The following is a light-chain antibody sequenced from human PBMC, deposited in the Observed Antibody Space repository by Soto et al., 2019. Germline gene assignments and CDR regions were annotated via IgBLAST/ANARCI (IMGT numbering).Light chain of an antibody. Sequence: EIVLTQSPDTLSLSPGERATLSCRASQSVSSSYLAWYQQKPGQAPRLLIYGASSRATGIPDRFSGSGSGTDFTLTITRLEPEDFAVYYCQQYKSWPITFGQGTRLEN. CDR1: QSVSSSY. CDR2: GAS. V-gene: IGKV3-20*01. CDR3: QQYKSWPIT. J-gene: IGKJ5*01.